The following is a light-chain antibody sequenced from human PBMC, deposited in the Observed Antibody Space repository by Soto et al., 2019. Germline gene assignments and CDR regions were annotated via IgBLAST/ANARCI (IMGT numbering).Light chain of an antibody. CDR3: QQYGNLPPYT. J-gene: IGKJ2*01. V-gene: IGKV1-33*01. CDR1: QDIGNY. CDR2: DTS. Sequence: DIQMTQSPSSLSASVGDRVTIKCQASQDIGNYLNWYQQKPGKAPKLLIYDTSNLETGVPSRFSGSTSGTEFTFTISRRQPEDFGTYDCQQYGNLPPYTFGQGSKLDTK.